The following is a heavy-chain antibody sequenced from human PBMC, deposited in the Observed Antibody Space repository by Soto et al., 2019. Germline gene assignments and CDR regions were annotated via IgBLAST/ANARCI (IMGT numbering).Heavy chain of an antibody. D-gene: IGHD6-13*01. V-gene: IGHV1-8*01. J-gene: IGHJ6*02. Sequence: QVQLVQSGAEVKKPGASVKVSCKASGYTFTSYDINWVRQATGQGLEWMGWMNPNSGNTGYAQKFQGRVTMTRNTSISTAYMELSSLRSEDTAVYYCASRLLQQQLVLYYYYGMDVWGQGTTVTVSS. CDR3: ASRLLQQQLVLYYYYGMDV. CDR1: GYTFTSYD. CDR2: MNPNSGNT.